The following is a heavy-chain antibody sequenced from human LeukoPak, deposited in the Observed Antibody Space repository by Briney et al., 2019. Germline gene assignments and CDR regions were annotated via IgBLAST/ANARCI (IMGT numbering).Heavy chain of an antibody. Sequence: ASVKVSCKASGYTFTSYGISRVRQAPGQGLEWMGWISAYNGNTNYAQKLQGRVTMTRATSTSTGYMEVRSLRSDDTAVYYCAREDYGGTAYYYYYYGMDVWGQGTTVTVSS. CDR2: ISAYNGNT. CDR3: AREDYGGTAYYYYYYGMDV. D-gene: IGHD4-23*01. CDR1: GYTFTSYG. J-gene: IGHJ6*02. V-gene: IGHV1-18*01.